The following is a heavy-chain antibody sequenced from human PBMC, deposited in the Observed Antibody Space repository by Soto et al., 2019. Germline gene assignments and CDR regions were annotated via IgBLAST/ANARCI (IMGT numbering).Heavy chain of an antibody. CDR1: AGTLITYY. CDR2: IYYSGST. J-gene: IGHJ5*02. D-gene: IGHD3-10*01. Sequence: PSATQSLTCTVSAGTLITYYGSWIRPHPGKGLEWIGYIYYSGSTNYNPSLKSRVTISVDTSKNQFSLKLSSVTAADTAVYYGARDRLWFGAQSGNGFDPGGQATLVTV. V-gene: IGHV4-59*01. CDR3: ARDRLWFGAQSGNGFDP.